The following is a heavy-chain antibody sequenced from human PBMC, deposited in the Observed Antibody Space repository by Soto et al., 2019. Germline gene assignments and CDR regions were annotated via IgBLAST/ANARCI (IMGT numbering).Heavy chain of an antibody. CDR1: GFTFSHYG. V-gene: IGHV3-30*18. D-gene: IGHD6-13*01. J-gene: IGHJ6*02. CDR3: AKQEYSTTWYGVDV. Sequence: QVQLVESGGGVVQPGRSLRLSCAASGFTFSHYGMHWVRQAPGKGLEWVAVISYDGSNKYYADSVKGRFTISRDNSKNTLYRQLNSLTAEDTAVYYCAKQEYSTTWYGVDVWGQGTTVTVSS. CDR2: ISYDGSNK.